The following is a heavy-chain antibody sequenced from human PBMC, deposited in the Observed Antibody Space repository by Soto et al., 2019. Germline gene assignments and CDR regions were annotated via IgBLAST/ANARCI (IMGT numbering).Heavy chain of an antibody. Sequence: EVQLVESGGGLVQPGGSLRLSCAASGLTFSSYWMHWVRQAPGKGLVWVSRINSGGSSTNYADSVKGRFTISRDNAKNTLYLQMSSLRAEDTAVYYCALSHTVTTDYWGQGTLVTVSS. V-gene: IGHV3-74*01. CDR2: INSGGSST. J-gene: IGHJ4*02. D-gene: IGHD4-17*01. CDR3: ALSHTVTTDY. CDR1: GLTFSSYW.